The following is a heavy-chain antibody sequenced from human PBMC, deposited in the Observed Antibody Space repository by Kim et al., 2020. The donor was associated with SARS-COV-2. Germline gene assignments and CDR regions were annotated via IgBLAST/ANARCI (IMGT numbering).Heavy chain of an antibody. V-gene: IGHV4-59*01. J-gene: IGHJ6*02. CDR2: IYYSGST. CDR3: ARDSLYYCGSGDLYYYYGMDV. D-gene: IGHD3-10*01. CDR1: GGSISSYY. Sequence: SETLSLTCTVSGGSISSYYWSWIRQPPGKGLEWIGYIYYSGSTNYNPSLKSRVTISVDTSKNQFSLKLSSVTAADTAVYYCARDSLYYCGSGDLYYYYGMDVWGQGTTVTVSS.